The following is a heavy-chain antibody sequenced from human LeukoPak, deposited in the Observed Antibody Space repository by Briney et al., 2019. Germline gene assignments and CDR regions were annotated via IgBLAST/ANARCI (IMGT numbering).Heavy chain of an antibody. Sequence: SETLSLTCTVSGYSISSGYYWGWIRQPPGKGLEWIGSIYHSGSTYYNPSLKSRVTISVDTSKNQFSLKLSSVTAADTAVYYCARPVGVSTVSPVDYWDQGTLVTVSS. CDR1: GYSISSGYY. V-gene: IGHV4-38-2*02. CDR2: IYHSGST. J-gene: IGHJ4*02. D-gene: IGHD4-17*01. CDR3: ARPVGVSTVSPVDY.